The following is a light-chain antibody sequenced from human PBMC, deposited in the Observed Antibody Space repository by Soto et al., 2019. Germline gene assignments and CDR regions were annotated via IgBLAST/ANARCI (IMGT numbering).Light chain of an antibody. V-gene: IGLV1-40*01. CDR2: GNN. CDR1: SSNIGAGYA. Sequence: QPVLTQPPSVSGAPGQRVTISCTGSSSNIGAGYAVHWYQQLPGTAPKLFIYGNNDRPSGVPDRFSGSKSGTSASLTITGLQAEDEADYYCQPYDSSLSGYVVFGGGTKLTVL. CDR3: QPYDSSLSGYVV. J-gene: IGLJ2*01.